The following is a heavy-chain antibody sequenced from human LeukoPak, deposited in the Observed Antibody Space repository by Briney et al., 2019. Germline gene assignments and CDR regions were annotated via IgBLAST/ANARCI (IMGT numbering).Heavy chain of an antibody. V-gene: IGHV4-59*08. Sequence: SETLSVTCTVSGGSITYHYWSWIRQPPGRRLEWIGYIYYSGSTNYNPSLKSRLTISVDTSKNQFSLKLSSVTAADTAVYYCARHYHSYSSGWYYFDYWGQGTLVTVSS. CDR3: ARHYHSYSSGWYYFDY. D-gene: IGHD6-19*01. CDR2: IYYSGST. CDR1: GGSITYHY. J-gene: IGHJ4*02.